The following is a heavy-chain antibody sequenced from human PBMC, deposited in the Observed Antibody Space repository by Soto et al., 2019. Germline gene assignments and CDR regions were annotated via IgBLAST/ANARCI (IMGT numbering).Heavy chain of an antibody. V-gene: IGHV4-30-4*01. Sequence: PSETLSLTCAVSGGSISSSNWWSWIRQPPGKGLEWIGYIYYGGSTYYNPSLKSRVTISLDTSKNQFSLNLSSVTAADTAVYYCARAAGSGSYYNVEFDPWGQGSLVTVSS. J-gene: IGHJ5*02. D-gene: IGHD3-10*01. CDR1: GGSISSSNW. CDR2: IYYGGST. CDR3: ARAAGSGSYYNVEFDP.